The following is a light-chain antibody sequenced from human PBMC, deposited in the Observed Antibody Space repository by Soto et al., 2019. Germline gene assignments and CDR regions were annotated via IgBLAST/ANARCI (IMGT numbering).Light chain of an antibody. CDR3: CSYAGTFTFV. J-gene: IGLJ1*01. V-gene: IGLV2-11*01. CDR2: DVT. Sequence: QSALTQPRSVSGSPGGSVTISCTGTSSDVRTYNYVSWYQQQPDKAPKLVIYDVTERPSGVPDRFSGSKSDNTASLTISGLQAEDEADYYCCSYAGTFTFVFGTGTKVTVL. CDR1: SSDVRTYNY.